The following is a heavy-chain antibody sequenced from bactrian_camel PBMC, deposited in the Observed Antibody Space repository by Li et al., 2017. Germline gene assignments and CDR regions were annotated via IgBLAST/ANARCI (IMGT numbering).Heavy chain of an antibody. Sequence: VQLVESGGGSVQAGESLRLSCVVSGYRYSTYCMGWFRQVPGKEREGVAAIRSHGSPNYADSVKGRFTISQDNAKNTLYLQLNRLKTEDTAMYYCARSATTYGWVPLGYQYIYWSQGTQVTVS. CDR1: GYRYSTYC. CDR2: IRSHGSP. CDR3: ARSATTYGWVPLGYQYIY. V-gene: IGHV3S67*01. J-gene: IGHJ4*01. D-gene: IGHD3*01.